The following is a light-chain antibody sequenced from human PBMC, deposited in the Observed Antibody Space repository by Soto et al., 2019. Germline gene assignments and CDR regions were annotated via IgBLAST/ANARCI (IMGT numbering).Light chain of an antibody. CDR1: QSISSW. J-gene: IGKJ4*01. CDR3: QQLNSYLALT. V-gene: IGKV1-5*01. CDR2: DAS. Sequence: DIPMTQSPSSLSASVGDRVNIXCRASQSISSWLAWYQQKTGKAPKLLIYDASSLESGVQSRFSGSGSGKEFTLNISSLQPDDFATYYCQQLNSYLALTFGGGTKVDIK.